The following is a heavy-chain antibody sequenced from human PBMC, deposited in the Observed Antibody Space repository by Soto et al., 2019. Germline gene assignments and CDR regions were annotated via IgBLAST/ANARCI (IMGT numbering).Heavy chain of an antibody. J-gene: IGHJ4*02. CDR2: IYNRGST. V-gene: IGHV4-31*01. CDR1: GGSISRGDYS. Sequence: QVQLQESGPGLVKPSQTLSLTCTVSGGSISRGDYSWNWIRQHPGKGLEWIGYIYNRGSTKYNPSLKNPVTISVDTSKNQISLKLSSLSAADTAVYYCARAESVVHPVVPDYWGQGTLVTVSS. CDR3: ARAESVVHPVVPDY. D-gene: IGHD2-21*01.